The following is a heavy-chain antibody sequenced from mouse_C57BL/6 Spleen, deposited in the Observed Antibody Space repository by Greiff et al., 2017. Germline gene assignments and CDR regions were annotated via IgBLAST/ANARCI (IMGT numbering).Heavy chain of an antibody. D-gene: IGHD2-4*01. Sequence: EVMLVESGGGLVQPGGSLKLSCAASGFTFSDYYMYWVRQTPEKRLEWVAYISNGGGSTYYPDTVKGRFTISRDNAKNTLYLQMSRLKSEDTAMYYCARPGDYDGFAYWGQGTLVTVSA. V-gene: IGHV5-12*01. CDR1: GFTFSDYY. CDR3: ARPGDYDGFAY. CDR2: ISNGGGST. J-gene: IGHJ3*01.